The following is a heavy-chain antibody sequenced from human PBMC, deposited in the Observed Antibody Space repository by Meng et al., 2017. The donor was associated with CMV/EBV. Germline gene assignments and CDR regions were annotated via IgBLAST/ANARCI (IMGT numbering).Heavy chain of an antibody. CDR3: AKDRRAGSDIVLLYFDY. J-gene: IGHJ4*02. V-gene: IGHV4-34*01. Sequence: QLQTVAACLLKPSETPSPPCAGYGGSFSGYYWSWIRQPPGKGLEWIGEINHSGSTNYNPSLKSRVTISVDTSKNQFSLKLSSVTAADTAVYYCAKDRRAGSDIVLLYFDYWGQGTLVTVSS. CDR2: INHSGST. D-gene: IGHD2-8*01. CDR1: GGSFSGYY.